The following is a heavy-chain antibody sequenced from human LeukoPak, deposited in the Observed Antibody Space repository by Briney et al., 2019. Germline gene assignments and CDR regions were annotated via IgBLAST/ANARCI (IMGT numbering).Heavy chain of an antibody. J-gene: IGHJ6*02. CDR2: ISSSSSYI. D-gene: IGHD5-18*01. V-gene: IGHV3-21*01. CDR1: GFTFNSYS. Sequence: GGSLRLSCAASGFTFNSYSMNWVRQAPGKGLEWVSSISSSSSYIYYADSVKGRFTISRDNAKNTLYLQMNSLRAEDTAVYYCARAYTAMAHYYYGMDVWGQGTTVTVSS. CDR3: ARAYTAMAHYYYGMDV.